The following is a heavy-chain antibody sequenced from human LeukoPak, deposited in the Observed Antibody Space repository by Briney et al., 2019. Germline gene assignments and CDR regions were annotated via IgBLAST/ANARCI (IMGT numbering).Heavy chain of an antibody. CDR1: GGSVSSGSYY. D-gene: IGHD5-24*01. J-gene: IGHJ4*02. Sequence: PSETLSLTCTVSGGSVSSGSYYWSWIRQPPGKGLEWIGYIYYSGSTNYNPSLKSRVTISVDMSKNQFSLKLSSVTAADTALYYCARDPGRWQQLGYFDYWGQGSLVTVSS. V-gene: IGHV4-61*01. CDR3: ARDPGRWQQLGYFDY. CDR2: IYYSGST.